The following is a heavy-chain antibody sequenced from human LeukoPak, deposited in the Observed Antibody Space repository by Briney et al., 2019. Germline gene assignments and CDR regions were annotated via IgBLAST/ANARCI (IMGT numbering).Heavy chain of an antibody. V-gene: IGHV4-34*01. CDR2: INHSGST. CDR1: GGSFSGYY. Sequence: SETLSLTCAVYGGSFSGYYWSWIRQPPGKGLEWIGEINHSGSTNYNPSLKSRVTISVDTSKNQFSLKLSSVTAADTAVYYCARSLTYYYDSSGPTDWGQGTLVTVSS. CDR3: ARSLTYYYDSSGPTD. D-gene: IGHD3-22*01. J-gene: IGHJ4*02.